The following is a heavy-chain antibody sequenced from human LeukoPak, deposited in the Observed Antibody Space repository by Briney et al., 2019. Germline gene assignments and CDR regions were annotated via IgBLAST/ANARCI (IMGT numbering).Heavy chain of an antibody. CDR1: GYTFTNFG. D-gene: IGHD6-25*01. V-gene: IGHV1-18*01. Sequence: ASVKVSCKASGYTFTNFGISWVRQAPGQGLEWMGWISGYNGNTNYAQKLQGRVTITADESTSTAYMELSSLRSEDTAVYYCAREQRGGYAFDIWGQGTMVTVSS. CDR3: AREQRGGYAFDI. CDR2: ISGYNGNT. J-gene: IGHJ3*02.